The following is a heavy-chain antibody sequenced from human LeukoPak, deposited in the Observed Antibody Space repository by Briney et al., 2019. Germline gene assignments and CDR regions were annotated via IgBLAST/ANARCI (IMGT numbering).Heavy chain of an antibody. D-gene: IGHD3-22*01. CDR1: GYTFTSYA. Sequence: GASVKVSCKASGYTFTSYAMNWVRQAPGQGLEWMGWINTNTGNPTYAQGFTGRFVSSLDTSVSTAYLQISSLKAEDTAVYYCARAWMGTKFRYYYDSSGYYGIDYWGQGTLVTVSS. CDR3: ARAWMGTKFRYYYDSSGYYGIDY. V-gene: IGHV7-4-1*02. J-gene: IGHJ4*02. CDR2: INTNTGNP.